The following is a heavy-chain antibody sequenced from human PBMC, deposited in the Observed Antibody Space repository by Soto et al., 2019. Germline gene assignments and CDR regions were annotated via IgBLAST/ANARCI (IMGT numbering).Heavy chain of an antibody. J-gene: IGHJ4*02. CDR3: ASGARLGY. Sequence: GGSLRLSRAASGFNFSSYSRNWVRQAPGKGLEWVSSISSSSSYIYYADSVKGRFTISRDNAKNSLYLQMNSLRAEDTAVYYCASGARLGYWGQGTLVTVSS. CDR2: ISSSSSYI. CDR1: GFNFSSYS. V-gene: IGHV3-21*01. D-gene: IGHD3-9*01.